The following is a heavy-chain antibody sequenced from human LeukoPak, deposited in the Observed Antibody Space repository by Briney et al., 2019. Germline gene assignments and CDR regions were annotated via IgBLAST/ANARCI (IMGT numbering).Heavy chain of an antibody. CDR2: ISAYNGNT. Sequence: ASVKVSCKASGYTFTSYGISWVRQAPGQGLEWMGWISAYNGNTDYAQKLQGRVTMTTDTSTSTAYMELRSLRSDGTAVYYCARDLGLAYCGGDCYSEDAFDIWGQGTMVTVSS. D-gene: IGHD2-21*02. CDR1: GYTFTSYG. CDR3: ARDLGLAYCGGDCYSEDAFDI. V-gene: IGHV1-18*04. J-gene: IGHJ3*02.